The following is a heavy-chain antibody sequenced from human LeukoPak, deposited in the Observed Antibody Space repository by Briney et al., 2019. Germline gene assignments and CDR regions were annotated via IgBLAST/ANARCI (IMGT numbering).Heavy chain of an antibody. V-gene: IGHV4-39*01. D-gene: IGHD6-6*01. J-gene: IGHJ5*02. CDR2: IYYSGTT. CDR1: GGSISSSTYY. CDR3: ARSSRIAGRPVAWFDP. Sequence: SETLSLTCTVSGGSISSSTYYWGWIRQPPGKGLEWIGNIYYSGTTYYNPSLKSRVTISVDTSENQFSLKLSSVTAADTAVYYCARSSRIAGRPVAWFDPWGQGTLVTVSS.